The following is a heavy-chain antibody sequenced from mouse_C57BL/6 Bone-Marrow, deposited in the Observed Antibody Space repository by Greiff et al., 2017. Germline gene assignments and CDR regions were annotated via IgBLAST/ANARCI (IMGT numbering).Heavy chain of an antibody. CDR2: ISSGGDYI. Sequence: EVQRVESGEGLVKPGGSLKLSCAASGFTFSSYAMSWVRQTPEKRLEWVAYISSGGDYIYYADTVKGRFTISRDNARNTLYLQMSSLKSEDTAMXYCTRGITTVVADYAMDYWGQGTSVTVSS. V-gene: IGHV5-9-1*02. D-gene: IGHD1-1*01. J-gene: IGHJ4*01. CDR1: GFTFSSYA. CDR3: TRGITTVVADYAMDY.